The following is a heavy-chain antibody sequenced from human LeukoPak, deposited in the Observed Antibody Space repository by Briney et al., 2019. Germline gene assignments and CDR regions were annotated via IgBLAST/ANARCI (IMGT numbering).Heavy chain of an antibody. Sequence: GASVKVSCKASGYTFTGYYMHWVRQAPGQGLEWMGWINPNSGGTNYAQKFQGRVTMTRDTSISTAYMELSRLRSDDTAVYYCARVLVKWLLFFDYWGQGTLVTVSS. D-gene: IGHD1-26*01. V-gene: IGHV1-2*02. CDR3: ARVLVKWLLFFDY. J-gene: IGHJ4*02. CDR2: INPNSGGT. CDR1: GYTFTGYY.